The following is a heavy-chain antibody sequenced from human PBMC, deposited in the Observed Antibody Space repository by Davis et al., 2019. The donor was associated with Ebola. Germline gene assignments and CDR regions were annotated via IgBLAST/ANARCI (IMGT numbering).Heavy chain of an antibody. D-gene: IGHD3-22*01. V-gene: IGHV4-39*07. CDR2: IYYSGST. J-gene: IGHJ4*02. CDR1: GGSISSSSYY. Sequence: MPSETLSLTCTVSGGSISSSSYYWGWIRQPPGKGLEWIGSIYYSGSTNYNPSLKSRVTISVDTSKNQFSLKLSSVTAADTAVYYCARVGVGGYFFDYWGQGTLVTVSS. CDR3: ARVGVGGYFFDY.